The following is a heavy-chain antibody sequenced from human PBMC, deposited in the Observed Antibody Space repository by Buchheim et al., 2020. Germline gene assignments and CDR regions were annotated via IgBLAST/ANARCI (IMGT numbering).Heavy chain of an antibody. CDR2: ISYDGSNK. Sequence: QVQLVESGGGVVQPGRSLRLSCAASGFTFSSYAMHWVRQAPGKGLEWVAVISYDGSNKYYADSVKGRFTISRDNSKNTLYLQMNSLRAEDTAVYYCARDSGGFFGVVIRPYFDYWGQGTL. V-gene: IGHV3-30*04. J-gene: IGHJ4*02. D-gene: IGHD3-3*01. CDR1: GFTFSSYA. CDR3: ARDSGGFFGVVIRPYFDY.